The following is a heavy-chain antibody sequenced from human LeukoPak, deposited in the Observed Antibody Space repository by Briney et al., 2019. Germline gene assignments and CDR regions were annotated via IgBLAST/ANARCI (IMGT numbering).Heavy chain of an antibody. V-gene: IGHV4-39*01. Sequence: SETLSLTCAVSGDSISSNAYSRSWIRQPPGKGLEWIATIYSSGSTFSNPSLKSRLTISADMSRNQFSLKMSSVTAADTAVYHCARVRLGLGIDFWGHGTLVTVSS. D-gene: IGHD3-10*01. CDR3: ARVRLGLGIDF. J-gene: IGHJ4*01. CDR1: GDSISSNAYS. CDR2: IYSSGST.